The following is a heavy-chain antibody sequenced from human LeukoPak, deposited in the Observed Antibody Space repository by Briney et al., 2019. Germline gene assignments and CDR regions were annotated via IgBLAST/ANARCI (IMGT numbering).Heavy chain of an antibody. J-gene: IGHJ4*02. CDR3: ARVPVFYDSSGYELAYYFDY. CDR2: IKEDGSEK. V-gene: IGHV3-7*01. Sequence: GGSLRLSCATSGFTFSGYWMSWVRQAPGKGLEWVADIKEDGSEKYYVDSVKGRFTISRDNSKNTLYLQMNSLRAEDTAVYYCARVPVFYDSSGYELAYYFDYWGQGTLVTVSS. D-gene: IGHD3-22*01. CDR1: GFTFSGYW.